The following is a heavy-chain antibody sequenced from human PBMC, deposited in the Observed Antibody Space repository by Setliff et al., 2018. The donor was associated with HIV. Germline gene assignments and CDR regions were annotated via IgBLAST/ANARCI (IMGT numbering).Heavy chain of an antibody. J-gene: IGHJ3*02. D-gene: IGHD6-13*01. CDR2: IYSGGST. Sequence: PGGSLRLSCAASGFTFSSYWMSWVRQAPGKGLEWVSVIYSGGSTYYADSVKGRFTISRDNSKNTLYLQMNSLRAEDTAVYYCARVGYSSSWYWAGAFDIWGQGTMVTVSS. CDR3: ARVGYSSSWYWAGAFDI. V-gene: IGHV3-53*01. CDR1: GFTFSSYW.